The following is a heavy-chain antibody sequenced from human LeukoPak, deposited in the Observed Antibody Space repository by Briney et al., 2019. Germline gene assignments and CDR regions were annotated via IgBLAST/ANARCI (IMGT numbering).Heavy chain of an antibody. CDR2: IYYSGST. D-gene: IGHD3-9*01. V-gene: IGHV4-39*01. CDR1: GGSISSSSYY. Sequence: PSETLSLTCTVSGGSISSSSYYWGWIRQPPGKGLEWIGSIYYSGSTYYNPSLKSRVTISVDPSKNQFSLKLSSVTAADTAVYYCARTYYDILTGSRQHDAFDIWGQGTMVTVSS. J-gene: IGHJ3*02. CDR3: ARTYYDILTGSRQHDAFDI.